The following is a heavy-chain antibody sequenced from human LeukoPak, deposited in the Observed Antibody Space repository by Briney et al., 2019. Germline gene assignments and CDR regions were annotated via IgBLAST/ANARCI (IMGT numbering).Heavy chain of an antibody. Sequence: GGSLRLSCAASGFTFSSYAMSWVRQAPGKGLEWVSAISGSGGSTYYADSVKGRFTISRDNSKNTLYLRMNSLRAEDTAVYYCARGRSSSWYDYWGQGTLVTVSS. CDR2: ISGSGGST. CDR3: ARGRSSSWYDY. J-gene: IGHJ4*02. CDR1: GFTFSSYA. D-gene: IGHD6-13*01. V-gene: IGHV3-23*01.